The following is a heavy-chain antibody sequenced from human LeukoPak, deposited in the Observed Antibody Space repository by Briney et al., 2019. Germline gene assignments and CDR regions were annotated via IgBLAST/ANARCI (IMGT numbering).Heavy chain of an antibody. J-gene: IGHJ4*02. D-gene: IGHD3-22*01. CDR2: IYPGDSDT. CDR3: ARGEYYYDSSGYYYTY. Sequence: GESLKISCKGSGYSFTSYWIGWVRQMPGKGLAWMGIIYPGDSDTRYSPSFQGQVTISADKSISTAYLQWSSLQASDTAMYYCARGEYYYDSSGYYYTYGGKGTLAT. V-gene: IGHV5-51*01. CDR1: GYSFTSYW.